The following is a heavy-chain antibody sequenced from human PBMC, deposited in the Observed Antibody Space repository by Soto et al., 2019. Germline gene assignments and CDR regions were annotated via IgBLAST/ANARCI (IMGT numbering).Heavy chain of an antibody. CDR3: ARALHGYSYGADFDY. V-gene: IGHV3-33*01. CDR2: IWYGGSNK. Sequence: GGSRRLSCAASEFTFSSYDVHSIRQAPGEGLDGVAVIWYGGSNKYYADSGQSRVNSSRDNSKNTLYLPMNSLRAEDTGVYYCARALHGYSYGADFDYWGQGTLVTVSS. J-gene: IGHJ4*02. CDR1: EFTFSSYD. D-gene: IGHD5-18*01.